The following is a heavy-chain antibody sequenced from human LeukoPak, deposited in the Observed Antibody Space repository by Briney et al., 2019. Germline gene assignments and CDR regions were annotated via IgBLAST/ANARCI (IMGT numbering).Heavy chain of an antibody. Sequence: GGSLRLSCAASGFTFSSYAMGWVRQAPGRGLEWVSGFGNSAGSTYYADSVKGRFTISRDNSKNTLYLQMNSLRAEDTAVYYCAKDLLQAKWDYWGQGTLVTVSS. CDR3: AKDLLQAKWDY. CDR2: FGNSAGST. D-gene: IGHD2-8*01. V-gene: IGHV3-23*01. CDR1: GFTFSSYA. J-gene: IGHJ4*01.